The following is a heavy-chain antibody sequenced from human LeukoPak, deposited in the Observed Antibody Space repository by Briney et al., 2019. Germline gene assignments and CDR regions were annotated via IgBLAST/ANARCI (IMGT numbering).Heavy chain of an antibody. V-gene: IGHV4-4*02. CDR3: ARRDSSGYYHYYYYGMDV. Sequence: PSGTLSLTCAVSGGSISSSNWWSWVRQPPGKGLEWIGKIYHSGSTNYNPSLKSRVTISVDKSKNQFSLKLSSVTAADTAVYYCARRDSSGYYHYYYYGMDVWGQGTTVTVSS. J-gene: IGHJ6*02. D-gene: IGHD3-22*01. CDR2: IYHSGST. CDR1: GGSISSSNW.